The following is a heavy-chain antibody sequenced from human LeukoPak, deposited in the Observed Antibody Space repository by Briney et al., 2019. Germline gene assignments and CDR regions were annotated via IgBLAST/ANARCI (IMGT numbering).Heavy chain of an antibody. CDR2: IIPIFGTA. CDR1: GGTFSSYA. V-gene: IGHV1-69*13. J-gene: IGHJ4*02. CDR3: ARGTTLVTNYFDY. Sequence: SVKVSCKASGGTFSSYAISWVRQAPGQGLEWMGGIIPIFGTANYAQKFQGRVTITADGSTSTAYMELSSLRSEDTAVYYCARGTTLVTNYFDYWGQGTLVTVSS. D-gene: IGHD5-18*01.